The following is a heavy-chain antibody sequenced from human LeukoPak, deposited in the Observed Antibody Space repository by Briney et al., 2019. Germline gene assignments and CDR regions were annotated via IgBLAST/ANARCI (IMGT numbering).Heavy chain of an antibody. Sequence: PGGSLRLSCAASGFTFSSYAMSWVRQAPGKGLEWVSGISGSGRSTYYADSVKGRFTISRDNSKNTLYLHVNSLRAEDTAVYYCAKCNYYDGSAYPFDYWGQGTLVTVSS. CDR2: ISGSGRST. CDR3: AKCNYYDGSAYPFDY. J-gene: IGHJ4*02. D-gene: IGHD3-22*01. V-gene: IGHV3-23*01. CDR1: GFTFSSYA.